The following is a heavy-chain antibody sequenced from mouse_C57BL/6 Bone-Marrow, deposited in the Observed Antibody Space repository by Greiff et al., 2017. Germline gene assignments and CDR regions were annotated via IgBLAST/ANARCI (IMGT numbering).Heavy chain of an antibody. CDR2: IDPSDSYT. CDR1: GYTFTSYW. V-gene: IGHV1-69*01. CDR3: ARGGYGNFAWFAY. Sequence: QVQLQQPGAELVMPGASVKLSCKASGYTFTSYWMHWVKQRPGPGLEWIGEIDPSDSYTNSNQKFKGKSTMTVAKSSSTAYMQLSSLTSEDSAVYYCARGGYGNFAWFAYWGQGTLVTVSA. D-gene: IGHD2-1*01. J-gene: IGHJ3*01.